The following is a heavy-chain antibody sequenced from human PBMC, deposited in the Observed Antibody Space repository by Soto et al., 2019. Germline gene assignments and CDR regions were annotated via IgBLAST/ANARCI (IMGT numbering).Heavy chain of an antibody. V-gene: IGHV3-21*01. Sequence: GGSLRLSCAASGFTFSSYSMNWVRQAPGKGLEWVSSISSSSSYIYYADSVKGRFTISRDNAKNSLYLQMNSLRAEDTAVYYCARDLYYDFWSGYSNYYYYGIDVLGQGTTVTVSS. CDR3: ARDLYYDFWSGYSNYYYYGIDV. CDR1: GFTFSSYS. J-gene: IGHJ6*02. CDR2: ISSSSSYI. D-gene: IGHD3-3*01.